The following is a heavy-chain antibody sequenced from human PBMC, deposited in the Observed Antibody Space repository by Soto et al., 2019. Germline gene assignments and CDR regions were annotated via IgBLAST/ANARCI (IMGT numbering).Heavy chain of an antibody. CDR1: GYTFTGYY. V-gene: IGHV1-2*02. J-gene: IGHJ6*02. Sequence: ASVKVSCKASGYTFTGYYMHWVRQAPGQGLEWMGWINPNSGGTDYAQKFQGRVTMTRDTSISTAYMELSRLRSDDTAVYYCARDLLHLVGPRYGTDVWGQGTRVTVSS. D-gene: IGHD3-3*01. CDR2: INPNSGGT. CDR3: ARDLLHLVGPRYGTDV.